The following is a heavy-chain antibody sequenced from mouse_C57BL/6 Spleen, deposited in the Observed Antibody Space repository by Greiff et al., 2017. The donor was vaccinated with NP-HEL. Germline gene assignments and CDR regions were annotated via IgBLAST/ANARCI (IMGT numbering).Heavy chain of an antibody. CDR2: IYPSDSET. J-gene: IGHJ3*01. CDR1: GYTFTSYW. Sequence: QVQLQQPGAELVRPGSSVKLSCKASGYTFTSYWMDWVKQRPGQGLEWIGNIYPSDSETHYNQKFKDKATLTVDKSSSTAYMQLSSLTSEDSAVYYCAREALQYYGSSGFAYWGQGTLVTVSA. CDR3: AREALQYYGSSGFAY. D-gene: IGHD1-1*01. V-gene: IGHV1-61*01.